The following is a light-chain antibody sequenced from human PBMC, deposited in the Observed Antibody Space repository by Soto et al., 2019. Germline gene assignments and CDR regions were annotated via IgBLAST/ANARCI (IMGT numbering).Light chain of an antibody. CDR2: GAS. Sequence: EIVLTQSPGTLSLSPGERATLSCRASQSVFNSQLAWYQQKPGQAPRLLIYGASSRAAGIPDRFSGSGSGTDFTLTINRQEPEDLAVYYCQQYGSSPWTFGQGTKVEVK. V-gene: IGKV3-20*01. J-gene: IGKJ1*01. CDR3: QQYGSSPWT. CDR1: QSVFNSQ.